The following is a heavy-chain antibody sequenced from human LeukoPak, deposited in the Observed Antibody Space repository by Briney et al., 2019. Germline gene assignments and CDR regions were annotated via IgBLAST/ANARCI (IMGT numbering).Heavy chain of an antibody. J-gene: IGHJ4*02. V-gene: IGHV3-74*01. CDR1: GFTFSSFG. CDR3: VLLSLTPG. Sequence: GGSLRLSCAASGFTFSSFGMSWVRQAPGKGLVWVSRISGDGTNTNYADSVKGRFTISRDNAKNTLYLQMNSLRAEDTAVYYCVLLSLTPGWGQGTLVTVSS. D-gene: IGHD3-10*01. CDR2: ISGDGTNT.